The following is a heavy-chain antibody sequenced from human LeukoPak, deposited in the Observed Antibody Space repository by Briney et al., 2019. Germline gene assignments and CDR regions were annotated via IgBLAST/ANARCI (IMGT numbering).Heavy chain of an antibody. CDR1: GFTFSDYA. D-gene: IGHD6-6*01. CDR3: ARGFSIAARQYYFDY. Sequence: PGGSLRLSCAASGFTFSDYAMHWVRQAPGKGLEWVAVISYDGSNIYYTDSVKGRFTISRDNSKNTLYLQMNSLRAEDTAVYYCARGFSIAARQYYFDYWGQGTLVTVSS. CDR2: ISYDGSNI. J-gene: IGHJ4*02. V-gene: IGHV3-30-3*01.